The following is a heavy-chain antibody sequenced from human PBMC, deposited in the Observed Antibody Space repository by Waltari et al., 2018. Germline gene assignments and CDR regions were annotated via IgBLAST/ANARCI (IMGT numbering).Heavy chain of an antibody. Sequence: QVQLQESGPGLVKPSETLSLTCTVSGGSISSYYWICIRQPPGKGRVWFGYFYYSGSTNYNPSLKSRVTISVDTSKNQFSLKLSSVTAADTAVYYCARGYYDFWSGYNNYYYYMDVWGKGTTVTVSS. J-gene: IGHJ6*03. CDR3: ARGYYDFWSGYNNYYYYMDV. D-gene: IGHD3-3*01. V-gene: IGHV4-59*01. CDR1: GGSISSYY. CDR2: FYYSGST.